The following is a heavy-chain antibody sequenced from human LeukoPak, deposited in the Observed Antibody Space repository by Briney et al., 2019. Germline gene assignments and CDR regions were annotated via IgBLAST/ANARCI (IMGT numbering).Heavy chain of an antibody. Sequence: PSETLSLTCTVSGGSISSSSYYWGWIRQPPGKGLEWIGSIYYSGSTYYNPSLKSRVTISVDTSKNQFSLKLSSVTAADTAVYYCARHAYYDSNWFDPWGQGTLVTVSS. CDR2: IYYSGST. D-gene: IGHD3-3*01. CDR3: ARHAYYDSNWFDP. J-gene: IGHJ5*02. CDR1: GGSISSSSYY. V-gene: IGHV4-39*01.